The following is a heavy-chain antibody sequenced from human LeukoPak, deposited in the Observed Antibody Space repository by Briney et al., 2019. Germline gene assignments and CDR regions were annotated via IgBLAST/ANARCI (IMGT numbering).Heavy chain of an antibody. CDR1: GFTFSDYY. J-gene: IGHJ4*02. V-gene: IGHV3-69-1*01. Sequence: GGSLRLSCAASGFTFSDYYMSWIRQAPGKGLEWISYIGSGSTVYYADSVKGRFTISRDNAKNSLYLQMNSLRDEDTAVYYCARERKYYDSSGYYLYIDYWGQGTLVTVSS. D-gene: IGHD3-22*01. CDR2: IGSGSTV. CDR3: ARERKYYDSSGYYLYIDY.